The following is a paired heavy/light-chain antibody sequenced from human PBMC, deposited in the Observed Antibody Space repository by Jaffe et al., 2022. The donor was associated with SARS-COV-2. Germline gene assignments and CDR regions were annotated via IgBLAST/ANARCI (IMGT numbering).Light chain of an antibody. V-gene: IGLV2-11*01. J-gene: IGLJ1*01. Sequence: QSALTQPRSVSGSPGQSVTISCTGTSSDVGGYKFVSWYQQHPGKAPKLMIYDVSERPSGVPDRFSGSKSGNTASLTISGLQAEDEADYYCCSYAGSYAYVFGTGTKVTVL. CDR1: SSDVGGYKF. CDR3: CSYAGSYAYV. CDR2: DVS.
Heavy chain of an antibody. Sequence: EVQLVQSGAEVKKPGESLKISCKGSGYSFTNYWIGWVRQMPGKGLEWMGIIYPGASDTRYSPSLQGQVTISADKSINTAYLQWSSLKASDTAIYYCARLLSIAACDSWGQGTLVTVSS. CDR1: GYSFTNYW. CDR2: IYPGASDT. V-gene: IGHV5-51*01. D-gene: IGHD6-6*01. J-gene: IGHJ4*02. CDR3: ARLLSIAACDS.